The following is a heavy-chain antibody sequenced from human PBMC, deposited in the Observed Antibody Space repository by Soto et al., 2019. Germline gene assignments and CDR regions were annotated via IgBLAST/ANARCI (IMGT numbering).Heavy chain of an antibody. CDR2: INHSGST. V-gene: IGHV4-34*01. Sequence: SSETLSLTXAVYGGSFSGYYWSWIRQPPGKGLEWIGEINHSGSTNYNPSLKSRVTISVDTSKNQFSLKLSSVTAADTAVYYCARGPKPATSYYFDYWGQGTLVTVSS. D-gene: IGHD1-26*01. J-gene: IGHJ4*02. CDR3: ARGPKPATSYYFDY. CDR1: GGSFSGYY.